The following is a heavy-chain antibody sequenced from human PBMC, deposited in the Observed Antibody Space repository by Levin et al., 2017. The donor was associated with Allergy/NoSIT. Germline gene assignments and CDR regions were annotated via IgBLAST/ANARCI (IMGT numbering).Heavy chain of an antibody. CDR1: GGSISSYH. CDR3: ARGLEGSSSWYNWFDP. Sequence: SETLSLTCTVSGGSISSYHWSWIRRPPGKGLEWIGEINHSGSTNYNPSLKSRVTISVDTSKNQFSLKLSSVTAADTAVYYCARGLEGSSSWYNWFDPWGQGTLVTVSS. V-gene: IGHV4-34*01. J-gene: IGHJ5*02. D-gene: IGHD6-13*01. CDR2: INHSGST.